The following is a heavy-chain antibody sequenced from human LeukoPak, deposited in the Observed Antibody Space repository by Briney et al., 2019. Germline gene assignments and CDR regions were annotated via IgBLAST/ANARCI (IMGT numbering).Heavy chain of an antibody. D-gene: IGHD3-9*01. J-gene: IGHJ5*02. CDR2: IYPGDSDT. Sequence: GESLKISCKGSGYSFTSYWIGWVRQMPGKGLEWMGIIYPGDSDTRYSPSFQGRVTISADKSISTAYLQWRSLKASDTAMYYCARHYSDILTGYDRRNWFDPWGQGTLVTVSS. V-gene: IGHV5-51*01. CDR3: ARHYSDILTGYDRRNWFDP. CDR1: GYSFTSYW.